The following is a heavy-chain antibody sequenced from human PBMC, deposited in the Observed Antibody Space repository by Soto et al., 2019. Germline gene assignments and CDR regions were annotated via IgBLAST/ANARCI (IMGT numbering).Heavy chain of an antibody. CDR1: GGSIRSSSYY. CDR3: GRRPKSGSFHYYGVDV. CDR2: IYYTGST. V-gene: IGHV4-39*01. D-gene: IGHD1-26*01. J-gene: IGHJ6*02. Sequence: SETLSLTCTVSGGSIRSSSYYWDWIRQSPGKGLEWIGHIYYTGSTYYIPSLKSRVTISIDTSKNQFSLKLTSVTATDTAVYYCGRRPKSGSFHYYGVDVWGQGTTVTVS.